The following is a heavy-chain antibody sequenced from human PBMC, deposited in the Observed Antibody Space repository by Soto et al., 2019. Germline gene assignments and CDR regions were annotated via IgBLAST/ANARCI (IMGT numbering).Heavy chain of an antibody. CDR2: IKPDGSVG. J-gene: IGHJ4*02. D-gene: IGHD6-13*01. V-gene: IGHV3-7*03. Sequence: EVQLVESGGTLVQPGGSLRLSCEASGFTFSDYWMSWVRQAPGKGLEWVANIKPDGSVGYYVDSVKRRFTISRDNAKNSLFLQMNSLRAGDTAIYYCARAVKLAVPAATGYFDFWGQGTLVTVSS. CDR3: ARAVKLAVPAATGYFDF. CDR1: GFTFSDYW.